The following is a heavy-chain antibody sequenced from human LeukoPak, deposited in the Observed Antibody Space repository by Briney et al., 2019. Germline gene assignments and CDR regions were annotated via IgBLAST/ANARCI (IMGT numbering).Heavy chain of an antibody. D-gene: IGHD3-9*01. CDR2: IYPGDSDT. J-gene: IGHJ5*02. Sequence: GESLKISCKGSGYSFTSYWIGWVRQMPGKRLEWMGIIYPGDSDTRYSPSFQGQVTISADKSISTAYLQWSSLKASDTALYHCAAYDILTGLSPWGQGTLVTVSS. CDR3: AAYDILTGLSP. CDR1: GYSFTSYW. V-gene: IGHV5-51*01.